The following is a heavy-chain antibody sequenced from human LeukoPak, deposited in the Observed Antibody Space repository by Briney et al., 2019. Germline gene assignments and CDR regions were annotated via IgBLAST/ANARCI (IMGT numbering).Heavy chain of an antibody. D-gene: IGHD1-26*01. CDR1: GGSISSYY. J-gene: IGHJ4*02. CDR3: AREGVGATH. Sequence: PSETLSLTCTVSGGSISSYYWSWIRQPPGKGLEWIGYIYYSGSTNYNPSLRSRVTISVDTSKNQFSLKLSSMTAADTAVYYCAREGVGATHWGQGTLVTVSS. V-gene: IGHV4-59*01. CDR2: IYYSGST.